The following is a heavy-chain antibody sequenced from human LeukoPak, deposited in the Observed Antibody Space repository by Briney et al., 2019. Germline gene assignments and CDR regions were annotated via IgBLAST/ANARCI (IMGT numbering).Heavy chain of an antibody. V-gene: IGHV3-33*06. CDR2: IWYDGSNK. CDR3: AKSGYCSGGSCSDAFDI. CDR1: GFTFSSYA. J-gene: IGHJ3*02. D-gene: IGHD2-15*01. Sequence: GGSLRLSCAASGFTFSSYAMSWVRQAPGKGLEWVAVIWYDGSNKYYADSVKGRFTISRDNSKNTLYLQMNSLRAEDTAVYYCAKSGYCSGGSCSDAFDIWGQGTMVTVSS.